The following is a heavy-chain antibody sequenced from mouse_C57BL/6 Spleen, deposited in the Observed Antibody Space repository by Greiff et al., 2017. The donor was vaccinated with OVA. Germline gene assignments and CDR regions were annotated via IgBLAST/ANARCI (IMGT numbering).Heavy chain of an antibody. V-gene: IGHV5-17*01. Sequence: DVMLVESGGGLVKPGGSLKLSCAASGFTFSDYGMHWVRQAPEKGLEWVAYISSGSSTIYYADTVKGRFTISRDNAKNTLFLQMTSLRSEDTAMYYCARPYYYGSSFYWYFDVWGTGTTVTVSS. D-gene: IGHD1-1*01. CDR3: ARPYYYGSSFYWYFDV. CDR2: ISSGSSTI. J-gene: IGHJ1*03. CDR1: GFTFSDYG.